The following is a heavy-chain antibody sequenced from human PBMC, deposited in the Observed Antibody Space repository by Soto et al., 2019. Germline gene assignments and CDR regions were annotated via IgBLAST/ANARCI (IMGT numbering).Heavy chain of an antibody. Sequence: NPSETLSLTCNVSCGSVNSDNYYWTWVRQPPGKGLEWIGNIHNSGTTNYNPSLQNRVTLSIDTSKNQYSLQLTSVSAADAALYYCARDIRGFSRALDYWGRGTPVTVSS. J-gene: IGHJ4*02. CDR3: ARDIRGFSRALDY. CDR2: IHNSGTT. CDR1: CGSVNSDNYY. D-gene: IGHD5-18*01. V-gene: IGHV4-61*01.